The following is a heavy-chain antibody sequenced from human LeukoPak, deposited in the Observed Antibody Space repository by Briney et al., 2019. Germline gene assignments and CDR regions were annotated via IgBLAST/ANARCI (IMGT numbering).Heavy chain of an antibody. D-gene: IGHD6-19*01. CDR3: ARSDSSGWLDY. CDR2: INPNSGGS. Sequence: ASVKVSCKASGFTLTAYYMHSVRQAPGHGLEWMGWINPNSGGSDYAQKFQGRVTMTRDTSISTAYMELSSLRSDDTAAYYCARSDSSGWLDYWGQGTLVTVSS. V-gene: IGHV1-2*02. J-gene: IGHJ4*02. CDR1: GFTLTAYY.